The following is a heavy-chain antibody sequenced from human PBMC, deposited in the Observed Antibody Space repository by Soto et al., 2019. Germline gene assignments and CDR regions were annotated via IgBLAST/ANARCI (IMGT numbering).Heavy chain of an antibody. CDR1: GYSYTSYW. CDR2: IDPSDSYT. V-gene: IGHV5-10-1*01. CDR3: ARHNSHDILTGYQDY. D-gene: IGHD3-9*01. J-gene: IGHJ4*02. Sequence: GESLKISGKGSGYSYTSYWISWVRQMAGKGLEWMARIDPSDSYTNYSPSMQGHVTISADKSISTAYLQWSSLKASDTAMYSCARHNSHDILTGYQDYWGQGTLVTVSS.